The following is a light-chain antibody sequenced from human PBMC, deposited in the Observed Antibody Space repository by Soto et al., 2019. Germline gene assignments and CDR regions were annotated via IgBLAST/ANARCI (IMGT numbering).Light chain of an antibody. CDR2: DVT. J-gene: IGLJ2*01. CDR3: SSYTSSSTVV. Sequence: QSALTQPPSVSGSPGQSVTISCTVTSSDVGDYEHVSWYQQAPGTAPKLIIFDVTNRPSGVPDRFSGSKSGNTPSLTIFGLQAEDEADYYCSSYTSSSTVVFGGGTKLTVL. V-gene: IGLV2-18*02. CDR1: SSDVGDYEH.